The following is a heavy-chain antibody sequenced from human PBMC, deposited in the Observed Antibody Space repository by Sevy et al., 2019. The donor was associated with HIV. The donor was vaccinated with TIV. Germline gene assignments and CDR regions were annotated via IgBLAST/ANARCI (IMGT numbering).Heavy chain of an antibody. D-gene: IGHD6-25*01. J-gene: IGHJ5*01. Sequence: GGSLRLSCAASGFAFSRYWMTWVRQAPGKGLEWVANIKPDGSEQYFVGSGRGRFTISRDNAKKSMYLQMNSLRAEDTADYSCTRVSIREPEESNNSRGYYRWFDSWGQGTLVTVSS. CDR3: TRVSIREPEESNNSRGYYRWFDS. CDR2: IKPDGSEQ. CDR1: GFAFSRYW. V-gene: IGHV3-7*01.